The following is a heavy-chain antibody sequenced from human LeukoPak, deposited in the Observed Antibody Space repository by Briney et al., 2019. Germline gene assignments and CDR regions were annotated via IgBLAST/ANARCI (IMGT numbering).Heavy chain of an antibody. CDR2: ISAYNGYT. CDR3: ARNGSGWYFLDY. D-gene: IGHD6-19*01. J-gene: IGHJ4*02. Sequence: GASVKVSCKATGYTVTSYGISWVRQAPGQGPEWMGWISAYNGYTNYAQKFQGRVTMTTDTSTNTAYMELRSLRSDDTAVYYCARNGSGWYFLDYCGQGTLVTVSS. V-gene: IGHV1-18*01. CDR1: GYTVTSYG.